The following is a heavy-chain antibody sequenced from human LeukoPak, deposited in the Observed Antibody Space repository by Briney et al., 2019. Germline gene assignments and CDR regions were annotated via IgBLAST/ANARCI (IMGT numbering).Heavy chain of an antibody. CDR1: GFTLDDYA. CDR3: ARGDYDILTGYPWVFDY. D-gene: IGHD3-9*01. Sequence: GGSLRLSCAASGFTLDDYAMHWVRQAPGKGLEWVSGISWNSGSIGYADSVKGRFTISRDNSKNTLYLQMGSLRAEDMAVYYCARGDYDILTGYPWVFDYWGQGTLVTVSS. J-gene: IGHJ4*02. CDR2: ISWNSGSI. V-gene: IGHV3-9*03.